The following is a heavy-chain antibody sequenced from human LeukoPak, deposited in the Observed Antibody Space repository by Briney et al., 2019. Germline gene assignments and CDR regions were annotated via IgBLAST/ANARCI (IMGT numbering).Heavy chain of an antibody. CDR3: ARQRTVVVVNAIHWFDP. J-gene: IGHJ5*02. D-gene: IGHD2-8*02. CDR1: GGSISSSSYY. V-gene: IGHV4-39*01. Sequence: SETLSLTCTVSGGSISSSSYYWGWIRQPPGKGLEWIGSIYYSGSTYFNPSLKSRVTISVDTSKNQFSLKLTSVTAADTALYYCARQRTVVVVNAIHWFDPWGLGTLVTVSS. CDR2: IYYSGST.